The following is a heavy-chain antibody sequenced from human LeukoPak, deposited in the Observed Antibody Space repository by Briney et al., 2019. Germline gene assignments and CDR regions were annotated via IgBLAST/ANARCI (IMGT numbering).Heavy chain of an antibody. D-gene: IGHD3-3*01. CDR1: AGSVSSYY. V-gene: IGHV4-59*02. CDR2: IHYSGST. CDR3: ARASYDFWSGYYPDDWNNWFDP. Sequence: PSQTLSLTCTVSAGSVSSYYWSWIRQPPRKGLEWIGYIHYSGSTNYNPSLKSRVTISGDPSKNQFSLKLSSVTAADKAVYYCARASYDFWSGYYPDDWNNWFDPWGQGTLVTVSS. J-gene: IGHJ5*02.